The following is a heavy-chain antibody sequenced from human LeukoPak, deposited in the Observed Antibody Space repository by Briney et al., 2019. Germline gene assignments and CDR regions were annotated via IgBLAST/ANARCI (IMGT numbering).Heavy chain of an antibody. Sequence: GGSLRLSCAASGFTFSSYAMSWVRQAPGKGLEWVSAISGSGGSTYYADSVKGRFTISRDNAKNMLYLQMNSLRAEDTAVYYCARASDSSGYYDYWGQGTLVTVSS. D-gene: IGHD3-22*01. V-gene: IGHV3-23*01. CDR1: GFTFSSYA. CDR2: ISGSGGST. J-gene: IGHJ4*02. CDR3: ARASDSSGYYDY.